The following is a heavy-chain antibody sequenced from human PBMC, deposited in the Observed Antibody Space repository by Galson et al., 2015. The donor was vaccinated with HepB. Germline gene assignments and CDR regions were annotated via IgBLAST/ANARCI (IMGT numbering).Heavy chain of an antibody. CDR2: IRSKANSYAT. CDR3: NVVPAANDAFDI. CDR1: GFTLSGSA. Sequence: SLRLSCAASGFTLSGSAMHWVRQASGKGLEWVGRIRSKANSYATAYAASVKGRFTISRDDSKNTAYLQMNSLKTEDTAVYYCNVVPAANDAFDIWGQGTMVTVSS. D-gene: IGHD2-2*01. V-gene: IGHV3-73*01. J-gene: IGHJ3*02.